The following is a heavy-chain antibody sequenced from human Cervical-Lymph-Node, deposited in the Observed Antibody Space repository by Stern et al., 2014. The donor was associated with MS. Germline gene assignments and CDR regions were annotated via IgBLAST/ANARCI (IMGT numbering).Heavy chain of an antibody. CDR2: IYHSGTT. J-gene: IGHJ4*02. D-gene: IGHD2/OR15-2a*01. V-gene: IGHV4-30-4*01. CDR3: VGEQEYGFYVE. CDR1: GGSISRGDHY. Sequence: QLQLQESGPGLVRPSQTLSVTCSVSGGSISRGDHYWTWIRQSPGKGLEWIGHIYHSGTTKYNPSLKGRVTISEDSSKNQFSLKLTSVTAADTAVYYCVGEQEYGFYVEWGQGTQVIVSS.